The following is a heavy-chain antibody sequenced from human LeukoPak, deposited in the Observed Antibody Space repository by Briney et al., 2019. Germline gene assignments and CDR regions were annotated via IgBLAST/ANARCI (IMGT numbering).Heavy chain of an antibody. CDR1: GNSLTSYA. CDR3: ARGGSGFDP. CDR2: INGGNGNT. J-gene: IGHJ5*02. V-gene: IGHV1-3*03. Sequence: ASVKVSCKASGNSLTSYAIHWVRQAPGQRLEWMGWINGGNGNTKYSQEFQGRVTITRDTSASTAYMELSSLRSEDMAVYYCARGGSGFDPWGQGTLVTVSS. D-gene: IGHD2-15*01.